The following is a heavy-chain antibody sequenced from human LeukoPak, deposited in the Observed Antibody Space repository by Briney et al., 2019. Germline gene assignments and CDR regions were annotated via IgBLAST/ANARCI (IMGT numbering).Heavy chain of an antibody. D-gene: IGHD5/OR15-5a*01. V-gene: IGHV4-34*01. Sequence: SETLSLTCAVYGGSFSGYYWSWIRQPPGKGLEWIGEINHSGSTNYNPSLKSRVTISVDTSKNQFSLKLSSVTAADTAVYYCARAFVSTTYDYDYMDVWGKGTTVTISS. CDR2: INHSGST. CDR1: GGSFSGYY. J-gene: IGHJ6*03. CDR3: ARAFVSTTYDYDYMDV.